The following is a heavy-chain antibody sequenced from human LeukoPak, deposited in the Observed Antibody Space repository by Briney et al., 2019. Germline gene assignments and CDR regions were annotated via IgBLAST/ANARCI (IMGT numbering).Heavy chain of an antibody. V-gene: IGHV1-69*13. CDR3: ARGRGYSGYDSHHYFDY. Sequence: ASAKVSCKASGGTFSSYAISWVRQAPGQGLEWMGGIIPIFGTANYAQKFQGRVTITADESTSTAYMELSSLRSEDTAVYYCARGRGYSGYDSHHYFDYWGQGTLVTVSS. CDR2: IIPIFGTA. CDR1: GGTFSSYA. D-gene: IGHD5-12*01. J-gene: IGHJ4*02.